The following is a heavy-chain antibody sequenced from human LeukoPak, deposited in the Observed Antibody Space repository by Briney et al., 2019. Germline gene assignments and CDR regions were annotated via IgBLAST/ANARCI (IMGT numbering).Heavy chain of an antibody. Sequence: GGSLRLSCAASGNYWMHWVRQAPGKGLVWVSHINSDGSWTSYADSVKGRFTISKDNAKNTVYLEMNSLRAEDTAVYYCVSFYETYWGRGTLVTVSS. D-gene: IGHD2/OR15-2a*01. J-gene: IGHJ4*02. CDR3: VSFYETY. V-gene: IGHV3-74*01. CDR2: INSDGSWT. CDR1: GNYW.